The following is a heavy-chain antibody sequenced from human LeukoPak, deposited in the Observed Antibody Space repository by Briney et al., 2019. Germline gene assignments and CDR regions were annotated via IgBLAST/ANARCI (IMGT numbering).Heavy chain of an antibody. D-gene: IGHD2-15*01. CDR2: INHSGST. V-gene: IGHV4-34*01. CDR1: GSSFSGYY. CDR3: ARGSIVVLVAATPDY. Sequence: SETLSLTCGVYGSSFSGYYWSWIRQPPGKGLEWMGEINHSGSTNYNPSLKSRVTISLDTSKNQFSLKLSSVTAADTAVYYCARGSIVVLVAATPDYWGQGTLVTVSS. J-gene: IGHJ4*02.